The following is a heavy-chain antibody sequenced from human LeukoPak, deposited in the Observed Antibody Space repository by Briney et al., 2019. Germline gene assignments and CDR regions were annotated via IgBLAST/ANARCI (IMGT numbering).Heavy chain of an antibody. D-gene: IGHD6-13*01. Sequence: SETLSLTCTVSGGSISSGGYYWSWIRQHPGTGLEWIGYIYYSGSTYYNPSLKSRVTISVDTSKNQFSLKLSSVTAADTAVYYCARGAYPSAAGTVQFDPWGQGTLVTVSS. V-gene: IGHV4-31*03. CDR1: GGSISSGGYY. CDR3: ARGAYPSAAGTVQFDP. CDR2: IYYSGST. J-gene: IGHJ5*02.